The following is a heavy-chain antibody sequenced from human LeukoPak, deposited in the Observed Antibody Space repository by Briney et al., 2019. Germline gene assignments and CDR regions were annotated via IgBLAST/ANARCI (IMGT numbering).Heavy chain of an antibody. CDR3: ARDRGPTYYDFWSGYYTLYYYDSSGYSKDY. V-gene: IGHV3-7*01. J-gene: IGHJ4*02. Sequence: GGSLRLSCAASGFTFSSYWMSWVRQAPGKGLEWVANIKQDGSEKHYVDSVKGRFTLSRDNAKNSLYLQMNSLRAEDTAVYYCARDRGPTYYDFWSGYYTLYYYDSSGYSKDYWGQGTLVTVSS. CDR2: IKQDGSEK. CDR1: GFTFSSYW. D-gene: IGHD3-3*01.